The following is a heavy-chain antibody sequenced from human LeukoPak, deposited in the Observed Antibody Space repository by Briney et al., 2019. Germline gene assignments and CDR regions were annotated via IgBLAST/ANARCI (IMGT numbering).Heavy chain of an antibody. D-gene: IGHD5-24*01. CDR2: TYHSGST. J-gene: IGHJ4*02. Sequence: PSGTLSLTCAVSGGSISSSNWWSWVRQPPGKGLEWIGETYHSGSTNYNPSLKSRVTISVDKSKNQFSLKLSSVTAADTAVYYCARDQGDAYGELDYWGQGTLVTVSS. V-gene: IGHV4-4*02. CDR3: ARDQGDAYGELDY. CDR1: GGSISSSNW.